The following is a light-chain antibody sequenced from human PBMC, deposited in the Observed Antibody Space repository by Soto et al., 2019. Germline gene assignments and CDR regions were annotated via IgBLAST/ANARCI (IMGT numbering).Light chain of an antibody. CDR2: EVS. J-gene: IGLJ3*02. V-gene: IGLV2-14*01. CDR3: SSYTRSTTWV. CDR1: NSDVGGYNY. Sequence: QSALTQPASVSGSPGQSIAISCTGTNSDVGGYNYVSWYQHHPGKAPKLIIYEVSNRPSGVSNRFSGSKSGNTASLTISGLQAEDEADYYCSSYTRSTTWVFGGGTMLTVL.